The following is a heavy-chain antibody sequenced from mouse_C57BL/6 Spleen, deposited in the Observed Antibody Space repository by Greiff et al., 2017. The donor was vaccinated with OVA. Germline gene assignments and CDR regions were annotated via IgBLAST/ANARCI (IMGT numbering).Heavy chain of an antibody. CDR3: ARRRGYDAAMDY. CDR1: GYAFSSYW. CDR2: IYPGDGDT. D-gene: IGHD2-2*01. V-gene: IGHV1-80*01. Sequence: VQLVESGAELVKPGASVKISCKASGYAFSSYWMNWVKQRPGKGLEWIGQIYPGDGDTNYNGKFKGKATLTADKSSSTAYMQLSSLTSEDSAVYFCARRRGYDAAMDYWGQGTSVTVSS. J-gene: IGHJ4*01.